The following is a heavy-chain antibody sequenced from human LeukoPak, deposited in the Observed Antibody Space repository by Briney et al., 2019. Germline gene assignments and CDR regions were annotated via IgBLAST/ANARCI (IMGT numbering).Heavy chain of an antibody. J-gene: IGHJ5*02. V-gene: IGHV4-61*02. CDR1: GGSISSASYY. CDR2: IYTSGST. D-gene: IGHD6-19*01. CDR3: AREERGVAVAGMLLPTYNWFDP. Sequence: SGTLSLTCTVSGGSISSASYYWSWIRQPAGKGLEWIGRIYTSGSTNYNPSLKSRVTISVDTSKNQFSLNLISVTAADTAVYYCAREERGVAVAGMLLPTYNWFDPWGQGTLVTVSS.